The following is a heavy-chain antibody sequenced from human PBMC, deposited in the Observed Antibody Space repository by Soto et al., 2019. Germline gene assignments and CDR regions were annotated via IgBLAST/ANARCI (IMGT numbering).Heavy chain of an antibody. V-gene: IGHV3-48*01. D-gene: IGHD3-10*01. CDR2: ICGCSSTI. Sequence: GGSLRLSCAASGFTFSSYSMNWVRQAPGKGLEWVSYICGCSSTIYYADSAKGRFTISRDNAKNSLYLQMNSLRAEDTAVYYCARDGSSLEKLYRDVYYYYYMDVWGKGTTVTVSS. J-gene: IGHJ6*03. CDR1: GFTFSSYS. CDR3: ARDGSSLEKLYRDVYYYYYMDV.